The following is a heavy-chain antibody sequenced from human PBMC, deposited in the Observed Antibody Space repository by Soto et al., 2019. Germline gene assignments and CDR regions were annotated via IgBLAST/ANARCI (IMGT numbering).Heavy chain of an antibody. Sequence: QVQLVQSGAEVKKPGASVKVSCKASGYTFTSYDINWVRQATGQGLEWMGWMNPNSGNTGYAQKFQGRVTMTRNTSISTAYMELSSLRSEDTAVYYCATISTAMVRGVWGYYYYYGMDVWGQGTTVTVSS. J-gene: IGHJ6*02. V-gene: IGHV1-8*01. CDR2: MNPNSGNT. D-gene: IGHD3-10*01. CDR1: GYTFTSYD. CDR3: ATISTAMVRGVWGYYYYYGMDV.